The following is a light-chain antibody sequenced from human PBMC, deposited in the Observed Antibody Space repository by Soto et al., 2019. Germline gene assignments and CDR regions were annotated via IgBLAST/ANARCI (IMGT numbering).Light chain of an antibody. CDR1: QSISNF. Sequence: DIQMTQSPSSLSASVGDRVTITCRASQSISNFLNWYQQKPGKAPELLIYAASSLHSGVPSRFSGSGCGTNFTLTISSLEPEDFATYSFKTSYTTPYSLGQEDKREIK. CDR2: AAS. CDR3: KTSYTTPYS. V-gene: IGKV1-39*01. J-gene: IGKJ2*03.